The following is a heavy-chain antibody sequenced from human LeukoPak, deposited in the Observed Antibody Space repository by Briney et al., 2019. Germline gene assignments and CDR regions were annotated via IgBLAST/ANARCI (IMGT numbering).Heavy chain of an antibody. CDR3: ARDPTLRLGELSLDY. Sequence: GSSVKVSCKASGGTFSGYAISWVRQAPGQGLEWMGRIIPILDIPNYAQKFRGRVTITADKSTSTAYMTLSSLRSEDTAVYYCARDPTLRLGELSLDYWGQGTLVTVSS. V-gene: IGHV1-69*04. J-gene: IGHJ4*02. CDR2: IIPILDIP. CDR1: GGTFSGYA. D-gene: IGHD3-16*02.